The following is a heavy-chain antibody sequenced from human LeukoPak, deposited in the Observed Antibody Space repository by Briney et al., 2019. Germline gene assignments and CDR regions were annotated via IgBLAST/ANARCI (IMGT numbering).Heavy chain of an antibody. D-gene: IGHD6-19*01. CDR3: ARDAVAGTEMTYYFDY. Sequence: GGSLRLSCAASGFTFSSYGMHWVRQAPGKGLEWVAFIRYDGSNKYYADSVKGRLTISRDNSKNTLYLQMNSLRAEDTAVYYCARDAVAGTEMTYYFDYWGQGTLVTVSS. J-gene: IGHJ4*02. CDR2: IRYDGSNK. CDR1: GFTFSSYG. V-gene: IGHV3-30*02.